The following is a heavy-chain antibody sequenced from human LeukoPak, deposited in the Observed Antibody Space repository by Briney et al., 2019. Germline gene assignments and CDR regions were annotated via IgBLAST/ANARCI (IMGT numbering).Heavy chain of an antibody. J-gene: IGHJ1*01. V-gene: IGHV1-8*02. CDR3: ARGGRWLQFNAEYFQH. Sequence: ASVKVSCKASGYTFTSYGISWVRQAPGQGLEWMGWMNPNSGNTGYAQKFQGRVTMTRNTSISTAYMELSSLRSEDTAVYYCARGGRWLQFNAEYFQHWGQGTLVTVSS. CDR2: MNPNSGNT. D-gene: IGHD5-24*01. CDR1: GYTFTSYG.